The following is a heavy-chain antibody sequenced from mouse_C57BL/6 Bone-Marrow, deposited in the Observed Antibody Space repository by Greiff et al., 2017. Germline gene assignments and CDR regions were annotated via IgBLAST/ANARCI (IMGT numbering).Heavy chain of an antibody. Sequence: EVQLQQSGAELVRPGASVKLSCTASGFNIKDDYMHWVKQRPEQGLEWIGWIDPENGDTAYASKFQGKATITADTSSNTAYMQLSSLTSEDTAVYYCTTPFYYGSSFYWYFDVWGTGTTGTVSS. CDR2: IDPENGDT. CDR3: TTPFYYGSSFYWYFDV. V-gene: IGHV14-4*01. CDR1: GFNIKDDY. D-gene: IGHD1-1*01. J-gene: IGHJ1*03.